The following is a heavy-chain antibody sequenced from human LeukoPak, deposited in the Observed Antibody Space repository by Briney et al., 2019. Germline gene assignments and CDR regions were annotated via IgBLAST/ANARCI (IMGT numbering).Heavy chain of an antibody. J-gene: IGHJ4*02. V-gene: IGHV3-15*01. CDR1: GFTFSNAW. CDR3: ATGLGGY. D-gene: IGHD4-23*01. CDR2: IKTKTDGGTT. Sequence: KPGGSLRLSCAASGFTFSNAWMSWVRQAPGKGLEWVGRIKTKTDGGTTDYAAPVKGRFTVPRDDSKNTLYLQMNSLKTEDTAIYYCATGLGGYWGQGTLVTVSS.